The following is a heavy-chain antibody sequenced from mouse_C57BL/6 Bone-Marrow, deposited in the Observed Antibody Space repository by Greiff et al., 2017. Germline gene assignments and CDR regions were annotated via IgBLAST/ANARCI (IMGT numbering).Heavy chain of an antibody. CDR2: ISNLAYSI. V-gene: IGHV5-15*01. CDR3: ARWLLRAMDY. J-gene: IGHJ4*01. CDR1: GFTFSDYG. D-gene: IGHD2-3*01. Sequence: DVHLVASGGGLVQPGGSLKLSCAASGFTFSDYGMAWVRQAPRKGPEWVAFISNLAYSIYYADTVTGRFTISRENAKNTLYLERSILRSEATAMYYCARWLLRAMDYWGQGTSVTVSS.